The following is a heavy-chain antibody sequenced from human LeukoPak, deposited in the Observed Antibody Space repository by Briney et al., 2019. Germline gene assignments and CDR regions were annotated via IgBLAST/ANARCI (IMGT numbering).Heavy chain of an antibody. CDR3: ARDFGAAADPYYYYGMDV. Sequence: RSLRLSCAASGFTFSSYGMHWVRQAPGKGLEWVAVIWYDGSNKYYADSVKGRFTIPRDDSKNTLYLQMNSLRAEDTAVYYCARDFGAAADPYYYYGMDVWGEGTTVTVSS. D-gene: IGHD6-13*01. CDR1: GFTFSSYG. CDR2: IWYDGSNK. J-gene: IGHJ6*04. V-gene: IGHV3-33*01.